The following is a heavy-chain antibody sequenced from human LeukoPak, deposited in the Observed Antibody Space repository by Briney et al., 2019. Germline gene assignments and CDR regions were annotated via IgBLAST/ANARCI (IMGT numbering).Heavy chain of an antibody. J-gene: IGHJ4*02. CDR3: ATEYSDNSGYCFH. V-gene: IGHV3-7*04. Sequence: PGGSLRLSCAASGFTFSSYWMSWVRQAPGKGLEWVANIKQGGSEIYYVDSVKGRFTISRDDAKNSVYLQMNSLRAEDTAVYYCATEYSDNSGYCFHWGQGTLVTVSS. CDR1: GFTFSSYW. D-gene: IGHD3-22*01. CDR2: IKQGGSEI.